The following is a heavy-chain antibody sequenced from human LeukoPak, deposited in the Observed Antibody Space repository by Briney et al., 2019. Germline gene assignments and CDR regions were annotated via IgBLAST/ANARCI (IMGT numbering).Heavy chain of an antibody. CDR1: GGTFSSYA. D-gene: IGHD3-16*02. Sequence: ASVKVSCKASGGTFSSYAISWVRQAPGQGLEWMGWINTNTGNPTYAQGFTGRFVFSLDTSVSTAYLQISSLKAEDTAVYYCARSPYYDYVWGSYRSSSRWFDPWGQGTLVTVSS. J-gene: IGHJ5*02. CDR2: INTNTGNP. V-gene: IGHV7-4-1*02. CDR3: ARSPYYDYVWGSYRSSSRWFDP.